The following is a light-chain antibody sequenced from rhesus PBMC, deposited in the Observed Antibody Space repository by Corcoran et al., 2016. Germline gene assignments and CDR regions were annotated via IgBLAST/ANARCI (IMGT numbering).Light chain of an antibody. CDR1: QCFLHTDGRTY. J-gene: IGKJ4*01. V-gene: IGKV2-70*01. Sequence: DIVMTQTSPSLPVTPGEPASISCRSSQCFLHTDGRTYLYWYLQKPGQPPRLLIYRVSNRFSGVPERFSGSGSGTDFTLTISRMQAGDVCVYYFMQALQAPLTFGGGTKVEIK. CDR2: RVS. CDR3: MQALQAPLT.